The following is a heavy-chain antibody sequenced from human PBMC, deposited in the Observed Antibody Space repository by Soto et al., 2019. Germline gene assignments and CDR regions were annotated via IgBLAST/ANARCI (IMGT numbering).Heavy chain of an antibody. Sequence: QVQLQESGPGLVKPSQTLSLTYTVSGGSISSGDYYWSWIRQHPGKALEWIGCIYDSGSTYYNPSLKSRVTISVDTSKNQFFLRLNSVTAADTAVYYCARVGGGFSGWFDPWGQGTLVSVSS. CDR2: IYDSGST. D-gene: IGHD2-15*01. CDR3: ARVGGGFSGWFDP. V-gene: IGHV4-31*03. J-gene: IGHJ5*02. CDR1: GGSISSGDYY.